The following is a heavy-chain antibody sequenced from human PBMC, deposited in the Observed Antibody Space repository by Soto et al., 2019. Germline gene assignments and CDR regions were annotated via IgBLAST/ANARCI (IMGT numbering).Heavy chain of an antibody. CDR1: GFTFSSYW. D-gene: IGHD3-3*01. J-gene: IGHJ3*02. V-gene: IGHV3-74*01. CDR2: INSDGSST. CDR3: ARDHPYYDFWSGYYKGAFEI. Sequence: PGGSLRLSCAASGFTFSSYWMHWVRQAPGKGLVWVSRINSDGSSTSYADSVKGRFTISRDNAKNTLYLQMNSLRAEDTAVYYCARDHPYYDFWSGYYKGAFEIWGQGSMVTVSS.